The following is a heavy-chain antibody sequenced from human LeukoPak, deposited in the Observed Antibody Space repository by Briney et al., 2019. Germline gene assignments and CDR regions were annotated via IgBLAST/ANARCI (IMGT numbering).Heavy chain of an antibody. CDR2: IIPIFGTA. D-gene: IGHD5-12*01. CDR3: ARLSWLRHAFDI. V-gene: IGHV1-2*02. Sequence: GASVKVSCKTSGYTFTSYAISWVRQAPGQGLEWMGGIIPIFGTANYAQKFQGRVTMTRDTSISTAYMELSRLRSDDTAVYYCARLSWLRHAFDIWGQGTMVTVSS. CDR1: GYTFTSYA. J-gene: IGHJ3*02.